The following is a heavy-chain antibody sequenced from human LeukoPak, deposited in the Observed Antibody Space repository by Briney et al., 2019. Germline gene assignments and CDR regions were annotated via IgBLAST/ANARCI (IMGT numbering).Heavy chain of an antibody. Sequence: ASVRVSCKASGYIFTNYDINWVRQATGQGLEWMGWMNPISGNTGYAQKFQGRVTMTTDTSTTTAYMELRSLRSDDTAVYYCARAPRVASTGRFDYWGQGTLVTVSS. CDR3: ARAPRVASTGRFDY. CDR1: GYIFTNYD. V-gene: IGHV1-8*02. CDR2: MNPISGNT. D-gene: IGHD6-13*01. J-gene: IGHJ4*02.